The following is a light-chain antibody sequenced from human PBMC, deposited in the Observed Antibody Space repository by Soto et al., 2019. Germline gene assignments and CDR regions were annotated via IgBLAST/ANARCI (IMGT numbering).Light chain of an antibody. CDR1: QSIRNC. J-gene: IGKJ2*01. V-gene: IGKV1-39*01. CDR2: GAS. CDR3: QQSYSRIMYT. Sequence: DIQMTQSPSSLSASVGDRVTITCRASQSIRNCLNWYQQKPGKAHKLLISGASNLQSGVPTRFSGSGSGTDFTLHISSLQDQDLATYFGQQSYSRIMYTFGQGTKLEIK.